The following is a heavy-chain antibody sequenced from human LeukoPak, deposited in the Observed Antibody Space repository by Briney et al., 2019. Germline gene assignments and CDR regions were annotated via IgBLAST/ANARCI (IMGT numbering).Heavy chain of an antibody. CDR2: IKNDGSEQ. J-gene: IGHJ4*02. CDR3: ARIRGWPVYHFDY. Sequence: GGSLRLSCAASGFTFSTYWMSWVRQAPGKGLEWVATIKNDGSEQFYVDSVKGRFTISRDNAYNSLHLQVNSLRAEDTAVYYCARIRGWPVYHFDYWGQGSLVTVSS. CDR1: GFTFSTYW. V-gene: IGHV3-7*01. D-gene: IGHD6-19*01.